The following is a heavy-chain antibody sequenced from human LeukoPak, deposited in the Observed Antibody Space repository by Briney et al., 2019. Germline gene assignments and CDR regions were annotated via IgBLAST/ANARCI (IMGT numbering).Heavy chain of an antibody. D-gene: IGHD3-3*01. CDR1: GGSISSGSYY. CDR2: IYTSGST. J-gene: IGHJ4*02. CDR3: AANDFWSGKFNY. Sequence: TLSLTCTVSGGSISSGSYYWSWIRQPAGKGLEWIGRIYTSGSTNYNPSLKSRVTISVDTSKNQFSLKLSSVTAADTAVYYCAANDFWSGKFNYWGQGTLVTVSS. V-gene: IGHV4-61*02.